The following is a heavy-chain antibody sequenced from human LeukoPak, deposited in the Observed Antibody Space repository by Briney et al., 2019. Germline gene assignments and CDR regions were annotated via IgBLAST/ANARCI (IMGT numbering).Heavy chain of an antibody. CDR2: IYHSGST. J-gene: IGHJ4*02. V-gene: IGHV4-38-2*01. CDR3: ARRGTIAADY. D-gene: IGHD6-13*01. Sequence: KPSETLSPTCAVSGYSISSGYYWGWIRQPPGKGLEWIGSIYHSGSTYYNPSLKSRVTISVDTSKNQFSLKLSSVTAADTAVYYCARRGTIAADYWGQGTLVTVSS. CDR1: GYSISSGYY.